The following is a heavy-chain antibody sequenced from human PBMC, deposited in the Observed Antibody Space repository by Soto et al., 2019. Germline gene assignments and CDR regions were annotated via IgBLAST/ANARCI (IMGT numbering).Heavy chain of an antibody. J-gene: IGHJ6*02. CDR1: GFTFSSYA. Sequence: PVGSLRLSCAASGFTFSSYAMSWVRQAPGKGLEWVSAISGSGGSTYYADSVKGRFTISRDNSKNTLYLQMNSLRAEDTAVYYCAKAVRSGYYYYYYGMDVWGQGTTVTVSS. D-gene: IGHD3-3*01. CDR3: AKAVRSGYYYYYYGMDV. CDR2: ISGSGGST. V-gene: IGHV3-23*01.